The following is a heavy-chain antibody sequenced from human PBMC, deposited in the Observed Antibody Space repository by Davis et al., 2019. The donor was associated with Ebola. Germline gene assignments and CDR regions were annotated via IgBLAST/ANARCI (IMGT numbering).Heavy chain of an antibody. Sequence: ASVKVSCKASGYTFTGYYMHWVRQAPGQGLEWMGWINPNSGGTNYAQKFQGRVTMTRDTSISTVYMELSSLRSEDTAVYYCARDVGDSRPNYYMDVWGKGTTVTVSS. J-gene: IGHJ6*03. V-gene: IGHV1-2*02. CDR1: GYTFTGYY. D-gene: IGHD2-21*01. CDR2: INPNSGGT. CDR3: ARDVGDSRPNYYMDV.